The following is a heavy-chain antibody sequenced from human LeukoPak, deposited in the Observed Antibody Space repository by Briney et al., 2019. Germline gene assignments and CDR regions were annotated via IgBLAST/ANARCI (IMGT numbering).Heavy chain of an antibody. CDR1: GGSISSYY. D-gene: IGHD3-22*01. Sequence: PSETLSLTCTVSGGSISSYYWSWIRQPPGKGLEWIGYIYYSGSTNYNPSLKSRVTTSVDTSKKQFSLKLTSVTAADTAVYYCAGSDNSGYYVDYWGQGTLVTVSS. CDR2: IYYSGST. V-gene: IGHV4-59*12. J-gene: IGHJ4*02. CDR3: AGSDNSGYYVDY.